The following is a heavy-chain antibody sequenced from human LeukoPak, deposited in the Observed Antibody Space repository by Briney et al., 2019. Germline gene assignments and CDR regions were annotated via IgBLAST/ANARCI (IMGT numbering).Heavy chain of an antibody. CDR3: ARDTLDRALS. D-gene: IGHD3-16*01. V-gene: IGHV3-74*01. Sequence: PGGSLRLSCAASGFTFSSYWMHCVRQAPGKGLVWVSCMNSDGSSTSYADSVKGRFTISRDNAKNTLYLQMNSLRAEDTAVYYCARDTLDRALSWGQGTLVTVSS. CDR1: GFTFSSYW. J-gene: IGHJ4*02. CDR2: MNSDGSST.